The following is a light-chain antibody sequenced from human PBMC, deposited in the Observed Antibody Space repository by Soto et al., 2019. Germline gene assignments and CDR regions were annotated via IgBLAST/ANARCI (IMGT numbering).Light chain of an antibody. Sequence: EIVLTQSPGTLSLSPGERVTLSCRASQSVSSSYLAWYQQKPGQAPRLLIYGASGRATGIPDRFSGSGSGTDFTRTISRLEPEDFAVYYCQQYGGSPLFTFGPGTKVDIK. CDR1: QSVSSSY. CDR2: GAS. CDR3: QQYGGSPLFT. J-gene: IGKJ3*01. V-gene: IGKV3-20*01.